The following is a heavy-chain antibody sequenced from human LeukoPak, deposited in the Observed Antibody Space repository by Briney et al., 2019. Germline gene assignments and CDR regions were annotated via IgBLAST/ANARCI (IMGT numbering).Heavy chain of an antibody. CDR3: ARPAYCGGDCYFHFDY. D-gene: IGHD2-21*02. Sequence: GGSLRLSCAASGFAFTSYWMSWVRQAPGKGLEWVASIKQDGSQKYYMDSVKGRFTFSRDNAKSSLYLQMNTLRAEDTAVYYCARPAYCGGDCYFHFDYWGQGTLVTVSS. V-gene: IGHV3-7*01. J-gene: IGHJ4*02. CDR2: IKQDGSQK. CDR1: GFAFTSYW.